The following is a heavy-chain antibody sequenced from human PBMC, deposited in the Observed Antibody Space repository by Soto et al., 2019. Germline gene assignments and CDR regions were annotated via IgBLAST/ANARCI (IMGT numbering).Heavy chain of an antibody. V-gene: IGHV1-2*04. CDR3: ARGLPAGYSSSWFEY. CDR2: ISPNSGGT. J-gene: IGHJ4*02. D-gene: IGHD6-13*01. CDR1: GYTFTGYY. Sequence: QVQLVQSGAEVKKPGASVKVSCKASGYTFTGYYMHWVRQAPGQGLEWMGWISPNSGGTNYAQKFQGWVTMTRDTYISPADMELKRLRSDDTVVYYCARGLPAGYSSSWFEYWGQGTLVTVSS.